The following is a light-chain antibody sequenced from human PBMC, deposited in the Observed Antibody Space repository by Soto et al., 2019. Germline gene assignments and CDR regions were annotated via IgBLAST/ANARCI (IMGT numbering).Light chain of an antibody. Sequence: EIVLTQSPATLSLSPGERATLSCRASQSVSSYLAWYQQKPGQAPRLLIYDASNRATGIPARFSGSGSGTDFTPTISSPEPEDFAVYYCQQRSNWPPYTLGQGTKLEIK. J-gene: IGKJ2*01. CDR1: QSVSSY. CDR3: QQRSNWPPYT. V-gene: IGKV3-11*01. CDR2: DAS.